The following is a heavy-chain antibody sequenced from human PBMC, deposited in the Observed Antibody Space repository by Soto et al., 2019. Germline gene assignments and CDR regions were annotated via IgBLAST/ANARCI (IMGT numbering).Heavy chain of an antibody. Sequence: PSETLSLTCTVSGGSISSGDYYWSWIRQPPGKGLEWIGYIYYSGSTYYNPSLKSRVTISVDTSKNQFSLKLSSVTAADTAVYYCARDPPISSENYGMDVWGQGTTVTVSS. CDR2: IYYSGST. J-gene: IGHJ6*02. CDR1: GGSISSGDYY. V-gene: IGHV4-30-4*01. D-gene: IGHD6-13*01. CDR3: ARDPPISSENYGMDV.